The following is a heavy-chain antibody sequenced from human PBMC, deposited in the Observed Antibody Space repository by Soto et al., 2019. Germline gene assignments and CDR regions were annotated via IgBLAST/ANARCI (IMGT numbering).Heavy chain of an antibody. CDR3: ARGFVVVVDLFDY. CDR1: GYPFTSYY. V-gene: IGHV1-46*01. J-gene: IGHJ4*02. Sequence: ASVKVSCKSSGYPFTSYYIHWVRQAPGQGLEWMGIINPSGGSTSYAQKFQGRVTMTRDTSTSTVYMELSSLRSEDTAVYYCARGFVVVVDLFDYWGQGTLVTVSS. CDR2: INPSGGST. D-gene: IGHD2-15*01.